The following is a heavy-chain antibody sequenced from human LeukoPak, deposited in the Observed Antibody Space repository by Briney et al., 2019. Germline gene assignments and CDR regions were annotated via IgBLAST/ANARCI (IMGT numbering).Heavy chain of an antibody. CDR3: AKDRSSSWSIDAFDI. Sequence: GGSLRLSCAASGFTFSSYSMNWVRQAPGKGLEWVSSISSSSSYIYYADSVKGRFTISRDNAKNTLYLQMNSLRAEDTAVYYCAKDRSSSWSIDAFDIWGQGTMVTVSS. CDR1: GFTFSSYS. CDR2: ISSSSSYI. J-gene: IGHJ3*02. D-gene: IGHD6-13*01. V-gene: IGHV3-21*04.